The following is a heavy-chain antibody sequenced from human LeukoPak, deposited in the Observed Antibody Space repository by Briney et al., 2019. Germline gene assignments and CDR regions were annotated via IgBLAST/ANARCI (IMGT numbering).Heavy chain of an antibody. CDR1: GLTFSTYA. J-gene: IGHJ6*02. Sequence: GGSLRLSCAASGLTFSTYAMSWVRQAPGKGLEWVSAISGSGGSTYYADSVKGRFTISRDNSKNTLYLQMNSLRAEDTAVYYCAKECSGGSCYSAGQYYYYGTDAWGQGTTVTVSS. D-gene: IGHD2-15*01. CDR3: AKECSGGSCYSAGQYYYYGTDA. CDR2: ISGSGGST. V-gene: IGHV3-23*01.